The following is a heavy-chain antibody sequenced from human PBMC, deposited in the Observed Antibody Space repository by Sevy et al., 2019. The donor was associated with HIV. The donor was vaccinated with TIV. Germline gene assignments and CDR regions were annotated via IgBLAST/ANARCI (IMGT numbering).Heavy chain of an antibody. CDR3: AKRYCSTITCYDDDFWNPYYFYGLDV. J-gene: IGHJ6*02. D-gene: IGHD2-2*01. Sequence: GGSLRLSCAASGFIFSNYPMSWVRHSPGKGLEWVSDISAGGTTTYYADSVEGRFTISRDNSKNTASLQMNSLGAEDTAIYYCAKRYCSTITCYDDDFWNPYYFYGLDVWGQGTTVTVSS. CDR2: ISAGGTTT. V-gene: IGHV3-23*01. CDR1: GFIFSNYP.